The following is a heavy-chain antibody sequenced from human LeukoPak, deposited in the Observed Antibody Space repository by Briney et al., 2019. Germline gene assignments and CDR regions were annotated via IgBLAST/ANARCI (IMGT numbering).Heavy chain of an antibody. CDR1: GGSISSYY. V-gene: IGHV4-4*07. J-gene: IGHJ6*03. Sequence: SETLSLTCTVSGGSISSYYWSWIRQPAGKGLEWIGRIYTSGSTNYNPSLKSRVIISVDTSKNQFSLKLSSVTAADTAVSYCARHKMVRGIGYYYYMDVWGKGTTVTISS. D-gene: IGHD3-10*01. CDR3: ARHKMVRGIGYYYYMDV. CDR2: IYTSGST.